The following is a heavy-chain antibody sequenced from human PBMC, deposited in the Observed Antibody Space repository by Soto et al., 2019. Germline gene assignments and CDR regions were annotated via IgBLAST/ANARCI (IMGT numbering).Heavy chain of an antibody. D-gene: IGHD1-26*01. V-gene: IGHV3-30*03. Sequence: QVQLVESGGGVVQPGRYLRLSCAGSGFTFSTYGMHWVRQAPGKGLEWVAVISYDGGNKYYADSVKGRFTISRDNSKYSLYLKMNTLRAEDTAVYYCVGDLLNERDYWGQGTLVTVCS. CDR2: ISYDGGNK. CDR3: VGDLLNERDY. CDR1: GFTFSTYG. J-gene: IGHJ4*02.